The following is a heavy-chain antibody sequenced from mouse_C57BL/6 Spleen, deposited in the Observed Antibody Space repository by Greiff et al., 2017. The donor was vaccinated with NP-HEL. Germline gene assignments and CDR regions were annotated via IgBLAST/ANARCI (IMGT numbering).Heavy chain of an antibody. J-gene: IGHJ4*01. V-gene: IGHV1-52*01. CDR1: GYTFTSYW. CDR3: ARDKVVATDYYAMDY. Sequence: QVQLQQSGAELVRPGSSVKLSCTASGYTFTSYWMHWVKQRPIQGLEWIGNIDPSDSETHYTQQFKDKATLTVDKSSSTAYMQLSSLTSEDSAVYYCARDKVVATDYYAMDYWGQGTSVTVSS. D-gene: IGHD1-1*01. CDR2: IDPSDSET.